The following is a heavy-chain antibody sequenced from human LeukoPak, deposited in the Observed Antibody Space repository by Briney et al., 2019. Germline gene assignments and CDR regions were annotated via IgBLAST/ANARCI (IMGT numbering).Heavy chain of an antibody. V-gene: IGHV3-9*01. Sequence: GGSLRLSCAASGFTFDDYGMHWVRQAPGKGLEWVSGISWNSGSIGYADSVEGRFTISRDNAKNTLYLQMNSLRAEDTALYYCAKAPRGNDDYFDYWGQGTLVTVSS. CDR2: ISWNSGSI. J-gene: IGHJ4*02. CDR3: AKAPRGNDDYFDY. D-gene: IGHD3-16*01. CDR1: GFTFDDYG.